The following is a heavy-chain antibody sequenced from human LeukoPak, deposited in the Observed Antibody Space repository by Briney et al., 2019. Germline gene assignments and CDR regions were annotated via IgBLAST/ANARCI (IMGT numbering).Heavy chain of an antibody. CDR3: ARAPVTTYNWFDP. J-gene: IGHJ5*02. CDR1: GYTFTSYG. D-gene: IGHD4-17*01. Sequence: GASVKVSCKASGYTFTSYGISWVRQAPGQGLEWMGWISAYNGNTNYAQKLQGRVTMTTDTSTSTACMELRSLRSDDTAVYYCARAPVTTYNWFDPWGQGTLVTVSS. CDR2: ISAYNGNT. V-gene: IGHV1-18*01.